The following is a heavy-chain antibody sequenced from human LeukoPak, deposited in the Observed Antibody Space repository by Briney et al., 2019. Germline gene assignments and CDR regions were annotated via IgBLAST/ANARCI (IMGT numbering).Heavy chain of an antibody. V-gene: IGHV4-4*07. Sequence: SETLSLTCTVSGGSISSYYWSWIRQPAGKGLEWIGRIYTSGSTNYNPSLKSRVTMSVDTSKNQFSLKLSSVTAADTAVYYCARDGYSSGWYYFDYWGQGTLVTVSS. J-gene: IGHJ4*02. CDR1: GGSISSYY. CDR3: ARDGYSSGWYYFDY. D-gene: IGHD6-19*01. CDR2: IYTSGST.